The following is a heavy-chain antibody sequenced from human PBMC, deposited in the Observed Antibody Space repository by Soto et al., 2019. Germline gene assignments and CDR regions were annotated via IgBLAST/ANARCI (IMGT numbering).Heavy chain of an antibody. V-gene: IGHV3-21*01. CDR1: GFTFSSYS. CDR2: ISSSSSYI. CDR3: ARDQGHNWFDP. J-gene: IGHJ5*02. Sequence: EVQLVESGGGLVKPGGSLRLSCAASGFTFSSYSMNWVRQAPGKGLEWVSSISSSSSYIYYADSVKGRFTISRDNAKNPLYLQMNGLRAEDTAVYYCARDQGHNWFDPWGQGTLVTVSS.